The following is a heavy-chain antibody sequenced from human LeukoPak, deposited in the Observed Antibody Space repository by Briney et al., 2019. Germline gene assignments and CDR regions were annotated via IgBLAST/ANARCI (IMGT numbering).Heavy chain of an antibody. D-gene: IGHD6-13*01. J-gene: IGHJ4*02. Sequence: HPGGSLRLSCAASGFTVSSNYMSWVRQPPGRGLEWVSIIYSGGATYYADSVRGRFIVSRDHSKNTLYLQMSSLRAEDTAVYYCARVSDGNWYFPNWGQGTLVTVSP. V-gene: IGHV3-53*01. CDR2: IYSGGAT. CDR1: GFTVSSNY. CDR3: ARVSDGNWYFPN.